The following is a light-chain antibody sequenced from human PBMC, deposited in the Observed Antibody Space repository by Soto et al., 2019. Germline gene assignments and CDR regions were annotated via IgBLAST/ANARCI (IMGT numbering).Light chain of an antibody. CDR1: QSVGSL. J-gene: IGKJ5*01. V-gene: IGKV3-11*01. CDR3: QQRSHWPIT. Sequence: EIVLTQSPATLSLSPGEGATLSCRASQSVGSLLAWYQQKPGQAPRLVTYDASNRATGIPARFSASGSGTDFTLTISSLAPEDFAFYYCQQRSHWPITCRQGTRLEIK. CDR2: DAS.